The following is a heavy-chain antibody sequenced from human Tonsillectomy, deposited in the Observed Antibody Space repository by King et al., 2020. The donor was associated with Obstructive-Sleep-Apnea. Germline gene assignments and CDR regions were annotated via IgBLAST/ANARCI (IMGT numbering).Heavy chain of an antibody. J-gene: IGHJ6*02. CDR3: AKEQVVVPAAIYYYGMDV. D-gene: IGHD2-2*01. Sequence: EMQLVQSGGGLVQPGGSLRLSCAASGFTFSSYAMSWVRQAPGKGLEWVSAISGSGGSTYYADSVKGRFTISRDNSKNTLYLQMNSLRAEDTAVYYCAKEQVVVPAAIYYYGMDVWGQGTTVTVSS. CDR1: GFTFSSYA. CDR2: ISGSGGST. V-gene: IGHV3-23*04.